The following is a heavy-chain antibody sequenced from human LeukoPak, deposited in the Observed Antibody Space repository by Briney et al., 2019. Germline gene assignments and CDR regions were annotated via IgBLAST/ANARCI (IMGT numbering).Heavy chain of an antibody. Sequence: GGSLRLSCAASGFTFSSYAMSWVRQAPGKGLEWVSAISGSGGSTYYADSVKGRFTISRDNSKNTLYLQMNSLRAEDTAVYYCAKRYSSSWYAGAFDTWGQGTMVTVSS. J-gene: IGHJ3*02. D-gene: IGHD6-13*01. V-gene: IGHV3-23*01. CDR1: GFTFSSYA. CDR2: ISGSGGST. CDR3: AKRYSSSWYAGAFDT.